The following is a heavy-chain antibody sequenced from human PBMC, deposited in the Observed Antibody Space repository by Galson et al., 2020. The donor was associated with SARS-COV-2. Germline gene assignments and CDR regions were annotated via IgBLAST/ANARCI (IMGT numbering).Heavy chain of an antibody. CDR2: ISTYNGDT. Sequence: ASVKVSCKASGYTFTSHGISWVRQAPGQGLEWMGWISTYNGDTYYAPKVQGRITMTTDTSTSTAYMELRSLRSDDTAVYYCGRDFWYYASGSEYWGQGTLVTVSS. V-gene: IGHV1-18*01. D-gene: IGHD3-10*01. CDR3: GRDFWYYASGSEY. CDR1: GYTFTSHG. J-gene: IGHJ4*02.